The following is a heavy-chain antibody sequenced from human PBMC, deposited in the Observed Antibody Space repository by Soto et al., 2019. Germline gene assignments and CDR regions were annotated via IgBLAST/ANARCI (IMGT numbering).Heavy chain of an antibody. V-gene: IGHV3-7*01. J-gene: IGHJ4*02. CDR3: VTDSSRGDF. D-gene: IGHD3-10*01. CDR1: GFTFSKYW. Sequence: EVQLVESGGGLAQPGGSLRLSCAASGFTFSKYWMHWVRQAPGKGLEWVANIKENGREMHYVDSVKGRFTISRDNAKNSLYLQMNSLRAEDTAVYYCVTDSSRGDFWGQGTLVTVSS. CDR2: IKENGREM.